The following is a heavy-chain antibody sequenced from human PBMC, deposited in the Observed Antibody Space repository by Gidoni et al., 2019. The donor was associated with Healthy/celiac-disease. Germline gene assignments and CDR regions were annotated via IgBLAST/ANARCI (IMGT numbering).Heavy chain of an antibody. J-gene: IGHJ4*02. CDR1: GFTFDDYA. CDR3: AKAFTDYGDYYFDY. Sequence: EVQLVESGGGLVQPGRSLRLSCAASGFTFDDYAMHWVRQAPGKGLEWVSGISWNSGSIGYADSVKGRFTISRDNAKNSLYLQMNSLRAEDTALYYCAKAFTDYGDYYFDYWGQGTLVTVSS. D-gene: IGHD4-17*01. CDR2: ISWNSGSI. V-gene: IGHV3-9*01.